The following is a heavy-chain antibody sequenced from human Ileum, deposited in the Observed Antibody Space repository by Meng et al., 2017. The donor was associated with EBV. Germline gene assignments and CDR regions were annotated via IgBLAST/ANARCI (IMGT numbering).Heavy chain of an antibody. V-gene: IGHV3-11*01. J-gene: IGHJ4*02. CDR2: ISSTGSTP. D-gene: IGHD6-13*01. CDR1: GFTFSNYY. Sequence: QGLLFAFGGGFVNPVGSVVLSCPASGFTFSNYYMNWIRQAPGKGLEWVSFISSTGSTPYYADSVKGRFTVSRDNAKNSLFLQMHSLRAEDTAVYYCVYSSSFHWGQGTLVTVSS. CDR3: VYSSSFH.